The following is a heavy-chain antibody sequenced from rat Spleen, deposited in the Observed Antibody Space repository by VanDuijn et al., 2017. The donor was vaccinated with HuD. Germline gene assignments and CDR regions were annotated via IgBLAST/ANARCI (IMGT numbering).Heavy chain of an antibody. CDR2: INYDGTRT. CDR1: GFISSDHY. D-gene: IGHD1-12*02. V-gene: IGHV5-20*01. J-gene: IGHJ2*01. CDR3: TTDTFYDGTYYPGGFDY. Sequence: EVKLVESDGGLVRPGRSLKLSCAASGFISSDHYVAWVRQAPTKGLEWVATINYDGTRTFYRDSVKGRFTISRDNAKSTLYLQMNSLRSEDTATYYCTTDTFYDGTYYPGGFDYWGQGVMVTVSS.